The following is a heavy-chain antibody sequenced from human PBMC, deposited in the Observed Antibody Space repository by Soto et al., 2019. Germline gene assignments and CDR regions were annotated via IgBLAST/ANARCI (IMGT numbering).Heavy chain of an antibody. CDR3: AREGIAVARPAFDI. D-gene: IGHD6-19*01. V-gene: IGHV1-18*01. CDR2: ISAYNGNT. J-gene: IGHJ3*02. CDR1: GYTFTSYG. Sequence: QVQLVQSGAEVKKPGASVKVSCKASGYTFTSYGISWVRQAPGQGLEWMGWISAYNGNTNYAQKLQGRVTMTTDTXXSTAYMELRSMRSDDTAGYYCAREGIAVARPAFDIWGQGTMVTVSS.